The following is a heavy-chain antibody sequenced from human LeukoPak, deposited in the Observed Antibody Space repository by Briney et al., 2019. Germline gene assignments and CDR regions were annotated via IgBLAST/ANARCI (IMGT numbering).Heavy chain of an antibody. Sequence: ASVKVSCKASGYTFTSYYMHWVRQAPGQGLEWMGIINPSGGRTSYAQKFQGRVTMTRDTSTSTVYMELSSLRSEDTAVYYCARALFRNYDFWSGYLGPFDYWGQGTLVTVSS. J-gene: IGHJ4*02. CDR3: ARALFRNYDFWSGYLGPFDY. CDR2: INPSGGRT. D-gene: IGHD3-3*01. CDR1: GYTFTSYY. V-gene: IGHV1-46*01.